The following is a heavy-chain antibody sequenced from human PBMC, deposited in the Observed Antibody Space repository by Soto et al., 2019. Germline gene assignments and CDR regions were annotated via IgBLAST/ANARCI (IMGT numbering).Heavy chain of an antibody. Sequence: QVQLVESGGGVVQPGRSLRLSCAASGFTFSSYGMHWVRQAPGKGLEWVAVISYDGSNKYYADSVKGRFTISRDNSKNTLYLQMNSLRAEDTAVYYCAKESYWGHGTLVTVSS. CDR2: ISYDGSNK. J-gene: IGHJ4*01. CDR1: GFTFSSYG. V-gene: IGHV3-30*18. CDR3: AKESY.